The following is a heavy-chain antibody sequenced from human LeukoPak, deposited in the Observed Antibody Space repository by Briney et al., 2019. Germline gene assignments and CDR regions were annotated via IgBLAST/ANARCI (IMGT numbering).Heavy chain of an antibody. CDR3: ARDPDYITVPDAFDV. CDR1: GYTFTSYY. Sequence: GASVKVSCKASGYTFTSYYMHWMRQAPGQGPEWMGIINPRGGSTDYAQKFQGRITMTSDTSTSTVYMELNSLRSDDTAVYYCARDPDYITVPDAFDVWGQGTMVTVSS. D-gene: IGHD4-11*01. V-gene: IGHV1-46*01. J-gene: IGHJ3*01. CDR2: INPRGGST.